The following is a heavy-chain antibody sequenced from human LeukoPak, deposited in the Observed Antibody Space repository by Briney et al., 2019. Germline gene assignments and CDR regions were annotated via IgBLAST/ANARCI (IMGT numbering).Heavy chain of an antibody. V-gene: IGHV1-18*01. CDR3: ARARSLGSYYYYYMDV. CDR2: ISAYNGNT. D-gene: IGHD7-27*01. CDR1: GYTFTSYG. J-gene: IGHJ6*03. Sequence: ASVKVSCKASGYTFTSYGISWVRQAPGQGLEWMGWISAYNGNTNYAQKLQGRVTMTTDTSTSTAYMELRSLRSDDTAVYYRARARSLGSYYYYYMDVWGKGTTVTVSS.